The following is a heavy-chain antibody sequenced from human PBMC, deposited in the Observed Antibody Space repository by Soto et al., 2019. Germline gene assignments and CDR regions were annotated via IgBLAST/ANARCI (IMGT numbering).Heavy chain of an antibody. D-gene: IGHD5-12*01. CDR3: AKYRRTDAEGYRLDF. CDR2: GNSGVST. J-gene: IGHJ4*02. Sequence: SETLSLTCSVSGGSIISSSNYWGWIRQPPGKGLEWIGSGNSGVSTYSNPSLKSRVTISVDMSNNQFSLMLTSVTAADTAVYYCAKYRRTDAEGYRLDFWGQGTLVTVSS. CDR1: GGSIISSSNY. V-gene: IGHV4-39*07.